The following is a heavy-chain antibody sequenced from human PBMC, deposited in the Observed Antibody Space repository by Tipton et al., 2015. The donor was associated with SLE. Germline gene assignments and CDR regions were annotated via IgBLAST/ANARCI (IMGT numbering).Heavy chain of an antibody. Sequence: TLSLTCTVSGGSISSSSYYWGWIRQPPGKGLEWIGSIYYSGSTYYNPSLKSRVTISVDTSKNQFSLKLSSVTAADTAVYYCARVAGSASAPTLFPLVSW. V-gene: IGHV4-39*07. J-gene: IGHJ5*01. CDR2: IYYSGST. CDR1: GGSISSSSYY. D-gene: IGHD3-10*01. CDR3: ARVAGSASAPTLFPLVS.